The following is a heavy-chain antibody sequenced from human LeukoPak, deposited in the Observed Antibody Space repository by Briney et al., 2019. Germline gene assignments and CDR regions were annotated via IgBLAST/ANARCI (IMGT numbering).Heavy chain of an antibody. J-gene: IGHJ4*02. D-gene: IGHD5-12*01. CDR2: IPYDGSNK. CDR1: GFTFSSYG. Sequence: GRSLRLSCAASGFTFSSYGMHWVRQAPGKGLEWVAVIPYDGSNKYYADSVKGRFTISRDNAKNSLYLQMNSLRAEDTAVYYCARVEASGYDYGAFDYWGRGTLVTVSS. V-gene: IGHV3-30*03. CDR3: ARVEASGYDYGAFDY.